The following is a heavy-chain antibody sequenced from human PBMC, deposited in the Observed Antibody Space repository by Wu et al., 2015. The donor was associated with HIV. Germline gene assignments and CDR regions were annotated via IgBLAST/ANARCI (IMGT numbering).Heavy chain of an antibody. D-gene: IGHD3-10*01. CDR3: ARDSAYYGSGSYSDFDY. Sequence: QVQLVQSGAEVKKPGVSVKVSCKASGYTFTSYGISWVRQAPGQGLEWMGWISAYNGNTNYAQKLQGRVTMTTDTSTSTAYMELRSLRSDDTAVYYCARDSAYYGSGSYSDFDYWGQGTLVTVSS. CDR1: GYTFTSYG. V-gene: IGHV1-18*01. CDR2: ISAYNGNT. J-gene: IGHJ4*02.